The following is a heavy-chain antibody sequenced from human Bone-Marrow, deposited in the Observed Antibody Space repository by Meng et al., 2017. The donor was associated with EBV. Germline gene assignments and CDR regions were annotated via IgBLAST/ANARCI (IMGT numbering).Heavy chain of an antibody. CDR3: ARARVLLWEGWFDP. D-gene: IGHD2-15*01. V-gene: IGHV7-4-1*02. J-gene: IGHJ5*02. CDR1: GYTFTSYA. CDR2: INTNTGNP. Sequence: VQVVKSGSEFKKPGASVKVSCKASGYTFTSYAMNWVRQAPGQGLEGMGWINTNTGNPTYAQGFTGRFVFSLDTSVSTAYLQISCLKAEDTAVYYCARARVLLWEGWFDPWGQGTLVTVSS.